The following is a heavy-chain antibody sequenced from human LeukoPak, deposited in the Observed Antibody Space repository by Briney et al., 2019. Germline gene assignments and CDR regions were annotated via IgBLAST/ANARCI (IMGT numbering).Heavy chain of an antibody. CDR1: GYTFSNYW. Sequence: GKSLKISCRGSGYTFSNYWSGWVRQMPGKGLEWMAIIYPGDSDRRYSPSFQGQVTISADRSIRTAYLRWSSLKASDTAIYYCARLTWDQYFFDFWGQGTQVTVSS. CDR2: IYPGDSDR. CDR3: ARLTWDQYFFDF. V-gene: IGHV5-51*01. D-gene: IGHD1-26*01. J-gene: IGHJ4*01.